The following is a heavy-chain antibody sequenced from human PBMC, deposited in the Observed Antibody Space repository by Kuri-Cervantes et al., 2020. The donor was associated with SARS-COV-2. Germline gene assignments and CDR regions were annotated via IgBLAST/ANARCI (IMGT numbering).Heavy chain of an antibody. Sequence: GESLKISCAVSGFTFSSYAMHWVRQAPGKGLEWVAVISYDGSNKYYADSVKGRFTISRDNSKNTLYLQMNSLRAKDTAVYYCARGLGMFDYWGQGTLVTVSS. CDR1: GFTFSSYA. CDR2: ISYDGSNK. J-gene: IGHJ4*02. CDR3: ARGLGMFDY. V-gene: IGHV3-30-3*01. D-gene: IGHD7-27*01.